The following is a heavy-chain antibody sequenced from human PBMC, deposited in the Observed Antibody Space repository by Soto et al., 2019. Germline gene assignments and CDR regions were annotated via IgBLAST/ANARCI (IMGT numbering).Heavy chain of an antibody. V-gene: IGHV4-34*01. CDR1: GGSFSGYY. Sequence: SETLSLTCAFYGGSFSGYYWSWIRQPPGKGLEWIGEINHSGSTNYNPSLKSRVTISVDTSKNQFSLKLSSVTAADTAVYYCARVAGDYGTKYHYYMDVWGKGTTVTGSS. CDR2: INHSGST. J-gene: IGHJ6*03. CDR3: ARVAGDYGTKYHYYMDV. D-gene: IGHD4-17*01.